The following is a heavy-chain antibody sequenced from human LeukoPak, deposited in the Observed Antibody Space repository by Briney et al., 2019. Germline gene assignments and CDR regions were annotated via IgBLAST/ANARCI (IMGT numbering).Heavy chain of an antibody. V-gene: IGHV3-23*01. CDR2: VSGSGGST. D-gene: IGHD6-13*01. CDR3: ARSIPYGTTWYGRSDY. CDR1: GFTFSSYA. Sequence: PWGSLRLSCAASGFTFSSYAMSWVRQAPGKGLEWVSSVSGSGGSTYYADSVKGRFTISRDNALNSLYLQMNSLRAEDTAIYYCARSIPYGTTWYGRSDYWGQGTLVTVSS. J-gene: IGHJ4*02.